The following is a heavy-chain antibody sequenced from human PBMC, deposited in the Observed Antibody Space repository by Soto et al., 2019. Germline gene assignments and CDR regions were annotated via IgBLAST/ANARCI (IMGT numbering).Heavy chain of an antibody. J-gene: IGHJ4*01. CDR2: ISAYNGNT. V-gene: IGHV1-18*01. Sequence: QVQLVQSGAEVKKPGASVKVSCKASGYTFTSYGISWVRQAPGQGLEWMGWISAYNGNTNYAHKLQGRVTMTTDTSTSTAHMELRSLRSDDTALYYCAILRDFRYYYDTPPDYLGHGTLVTVSS. CDR3: AILRDFRYYYDTPPDY. D-gene: IGHD3-22*01. CDR1: GYTFTSYG.